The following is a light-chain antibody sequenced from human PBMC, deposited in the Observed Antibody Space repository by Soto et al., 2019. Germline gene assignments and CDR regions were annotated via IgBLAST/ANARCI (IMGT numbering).Light chain of an antibody. CDR2: GAS. J-gene: IGKJ2*01. Sequence: IVMTQAPVNLSVSPGEMATLSGVGVQSIGTTLASYQQKPGQAPRLLLYGASTMATGTPARFSGSGSGTEFTLTTTSLQSEDFAVYYCQQYNNWPLYTFGQGTKVDIK. CDR1: QSIGTT. V-gene: IGKV3-15*01. CDR3: QQYNNWPLYT.